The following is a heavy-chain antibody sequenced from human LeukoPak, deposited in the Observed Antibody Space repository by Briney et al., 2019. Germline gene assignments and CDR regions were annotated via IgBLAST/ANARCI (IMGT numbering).Heavy chain of an antibody. Sequence: GGSLRLSCAASGFTFRDSAMSWVRQAPGKGLEWLSAITGSGNTKYYADSVKGRFTVSRDNNKNTLYLQMNSLRAEDTTVYYCAKDPHYDSSGYSFDPWGQGTLVTVSS. CDR2: ITGSGNTK. J-gene: IGHJ5*02. V-gene: IGHV3-23*01. CDR1: GFTFRDSA. D-gene: IGHD3-22*01. CDR3: AKDPHYDSSGYSFDP.